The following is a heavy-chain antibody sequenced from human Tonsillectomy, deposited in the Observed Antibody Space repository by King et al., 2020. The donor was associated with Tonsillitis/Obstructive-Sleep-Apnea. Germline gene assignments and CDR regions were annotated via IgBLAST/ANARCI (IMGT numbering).Heavy chain of an antibody. V-gene: IGHV4-39*01. CDR1: GGSISSSNYY. CDR2: IYYSGST. D-gene: IGHD5-18*01. Sequence: QLQESGPGLVKPSETLSLTCTVPGGSISSSNYYWGWIRQPPGEGLEWIGSIYYSGSTYYNPSLKSRVTISVDTSKNQFSLKLSSVTAADTAVYYCARHTPDTAMVKGVDYWGQGTLVTVSS. CDR3: ARHTPDTAMVKGVDY. J-gene: IGHJ4*02.